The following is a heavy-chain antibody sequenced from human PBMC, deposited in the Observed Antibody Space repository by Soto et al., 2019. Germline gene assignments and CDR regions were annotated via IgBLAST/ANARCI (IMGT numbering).Heavy chain of an antibody. V-gene: IGHV3-7*01. CDR2: IKQDGSEK. D-gene: IGHD6-13*01. CDR1: GFTFSSYW. CDR3: ARGGSSNYTPYAFDI. Sequence: RRLSCAASGFTFSSYWMSWVRQAPGKGLEWVANIKQDGSEKYYVDSVKGRFTISRDNAKNTLYLQMNSLRAEDTAVYYCARGGSSNYTPYAFDIWGQGTMVTVSS. J-gene: IGHJ3*02.